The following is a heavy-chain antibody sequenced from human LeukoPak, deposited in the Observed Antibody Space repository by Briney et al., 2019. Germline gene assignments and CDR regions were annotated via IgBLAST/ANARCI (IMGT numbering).Heavy chain of an antibody. Sequence: GGSLRLSCAPFGFTFSSYAMSWVRQAPGKGLEWASAISGSGGSTYYADSAKGRFTISRDNSKNTLYLQMNSLRAEDTAVYYCAINIVVVPAAMRGGDYWGQGTLVTVSS. V-gene: IGHV3-23*01. D-gene: IGHD2-2*01. CDR1: GFTFSSYA. J-gene: IGHJ4*02. CDR2: ISGSGGST. CDR3: AINIVVVPAAMRGGDY.